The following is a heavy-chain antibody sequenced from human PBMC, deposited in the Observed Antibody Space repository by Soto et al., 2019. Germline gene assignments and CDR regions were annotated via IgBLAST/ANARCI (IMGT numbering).Heavy chain of an antibody. CDR1: GGSISSYY. CDR2: IYYSGGT. Sequence: SETLSLTCTVSGGSISSYYWSWIRQPPGKGLEWIGYIYYSGGTNYNPSLKSRVTISVDTPKNQFSLKLNSVTAADTAVYYCARGRQLWYDAFDIWGQGTMVTVS. D-gene: IGHD5-18*01. V-gene: IGHV4-59*01. CDR3: ARGRQLWYDAFDI. J-gene: IGHJ3*02.